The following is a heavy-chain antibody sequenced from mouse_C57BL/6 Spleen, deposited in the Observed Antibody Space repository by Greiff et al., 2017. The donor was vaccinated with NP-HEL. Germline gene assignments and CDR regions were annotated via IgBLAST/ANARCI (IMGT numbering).Heavy chain of an antibody. CDR1: GYAFSSYW. V-gene: IGHV1-80*01. Sequence: QVQLKQPGAELVKPGASVKISCKASGYAFSSYWMNWVKQRPGKGLEWIGQIYPGDGDTNYNGKFKGKATLTADKSSSTAYMQLSSLTSEDSAVYFCARVGSKRDWYFDVWGTGTAVTVSS. J-gene: IGHJ1*03. CDR3: ARVGSKRDWYFDV. CDR2: IYPGDGDT. D-gene: IGHD1-1*01.